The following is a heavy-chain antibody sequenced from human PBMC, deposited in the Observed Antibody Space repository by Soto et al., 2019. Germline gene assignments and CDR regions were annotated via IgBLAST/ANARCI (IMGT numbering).Heavy chain of an antibody. CDR3: ARHLPYCGGDCYSLDY. CDR1: GGSISSGDYY. D-gene: IGHD2-21*02. Sequence: PSETLSLTCTVSGGSISSGDYYWSWIRQPPGKGLEWIGYIYYSGSTYYNPSLKSRVTISVDTSKNQFSLNLSSVTAADTAVYYCARHLPYCGGDCYSLDYWGQGTLVTVSS. CDR2: IYYSGST. J-gene: IGHJ4*02. V-gene: IGHV4-30-4*01.